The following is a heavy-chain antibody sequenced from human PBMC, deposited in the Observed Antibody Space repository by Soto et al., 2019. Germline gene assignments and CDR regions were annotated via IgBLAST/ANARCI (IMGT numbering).Heavy chain of an antibody. CDR3: ARDSPNYYDSSGPPYYYYGMDV. CDR2: IYYSGST. V-gene: IGHV4-59*01. Sequence: SETLSLTCTVSGGSISSYYWSWIRQPPGKGLEWIGYIYYSGSTNYNPSLKSRVTISVDTSKNQFSLKLSSVTAADTAVYYCARDSPNYYDSSGPPYYYYGMDVWGQGTTVTVSS. D-gene: IGHD3-22*01. CDR1: GGSISSYY. J-gene: IGHJ6*02.